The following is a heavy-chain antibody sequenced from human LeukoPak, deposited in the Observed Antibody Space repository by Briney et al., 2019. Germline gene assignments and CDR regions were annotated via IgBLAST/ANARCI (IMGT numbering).Heavy chain of an antibody. CDR3: ARSGSRSYYYYYMDV. CDR1: GGTFSSYA. V-gene: IGHV1-69*06. D-gene: IGHD3-10*01. Sequence: GSSVKVSCKASGGTFSSYAISWVRQAPGQGLEWMGGIIPIFGTANYAQKFQGRVTITADKSTSTAYMELSSLTSEDTAVYYCARSGSRSYYYYYMDVWGKGTTVTVSS. J-gene: IGHJ6*03. CDR2: IIPIFGTA.